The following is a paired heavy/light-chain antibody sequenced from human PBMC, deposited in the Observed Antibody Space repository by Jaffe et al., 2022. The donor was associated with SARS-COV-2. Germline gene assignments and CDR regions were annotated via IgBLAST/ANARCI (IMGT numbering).Light chain of an antibody. Sequence: IVLTQSPGTLSLSPGERATLSCRASQSISSTYLAWYQQKPGQAPRLLMYGASTRATGIPDRFSGGGSGTDFTLTISRLEPEDFAVYFCQHYAGSPWTFGLGTKVEIK. CDR1: QSISSTY. CDR2: GAS. CDR3: QHYAGSPWT. V-gene: IGKV3-20*01. J-gene: IGKJ1*01.
Heavy chain of an antibody. D-gene: IGHD1-7*01. Sequence: QVQLQESGPGLVKPSQSLSLTCTVSGVSISSGAYYWSWVRQHPGKGLEWIGYIYYSESTYFNPSLKSRATMSIDTSKNQFSLKLNSVTVADTAVYYCARVDWGNYGPLDYWGQGTLVTVSS. CDR2: IYYSEST. CDR3: ARVDWGNYGPLDY. CDR1: GVSISSGAYY. V-gene: IGHV4-31*03. J-gene: IGHJ4*02.